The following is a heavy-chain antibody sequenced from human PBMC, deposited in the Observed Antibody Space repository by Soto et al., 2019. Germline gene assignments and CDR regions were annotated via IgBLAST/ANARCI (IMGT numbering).Heavy chain of an antibody. Sequence: PGGSLRLSCAASGFTFSSYWMHWVRQGPGEGLVWVSRIMSDGSGTTYADSVKGRFTISRDNAKNTLYLQMNSLRAEDTAVYYCARGETYYDFWSGYQRYYYYGMDVWGQGTTVTVSS. CDR2: IMSDGSGT. CDR3: ARGETYYDFWSGYQRYYYYGMDV. V-gene: IGHV3-74*01. CDR1: GFTFSSYW. J-gene: IGHJ6*02. D-gene: IGHD3-3*01.